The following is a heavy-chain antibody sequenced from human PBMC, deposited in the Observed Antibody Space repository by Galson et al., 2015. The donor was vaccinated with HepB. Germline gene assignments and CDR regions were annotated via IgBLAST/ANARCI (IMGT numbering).Heavy chain of an antibody. CDR2: TYYRSKWYN. Sequence: CAISGDSVSSNSAAWNWIRQSPSRGLEWLGRTYYRSKWYNDYAVSVKSRITVDPDTSRNQFSLKLSSVTAADTAVYYCARPNIPNVGGAFDFWGQGTLVTVSS. CDR3: ARPNIPNVGGAFDF. D-gene: IGHD2-2*02. J-gene: IGHJ4*02. V-gene: IGHV6-1*01. CDR1: GDSVSSNSAA.